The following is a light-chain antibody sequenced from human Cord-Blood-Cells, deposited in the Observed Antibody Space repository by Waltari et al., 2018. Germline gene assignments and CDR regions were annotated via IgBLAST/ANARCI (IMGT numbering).Light chain of an antibody. CDR1: QSVSSN. V-gene: IGKV3-15*01. Sequence: EIVMTQSPATLSVSPGERATLSCRASQSVSSNLAWYQQKPGQAPRLLFSGASTRATGLPARLSVSVSGTEFTLTISSLPSEDFAGYYCHQYNNWPRTFGQGTKVEIK. CDR2: GAS. J-gene: IGKJ1*01. CDR3: HQYNNWPRT.